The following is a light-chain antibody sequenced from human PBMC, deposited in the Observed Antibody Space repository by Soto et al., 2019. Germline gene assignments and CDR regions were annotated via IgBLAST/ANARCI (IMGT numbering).Light chain of an antibody. Sequence: QSALTQPASVSGSPGQSITLSCTGTSSDLGSYNLVSWYQQHPGKAPKLMIYEGSKRPSGVSNRFSGSRSGNTASLTISGLQAEDEDDYYCCSYVGSRTVVFGGGTQLTVL. J-gene: IGLJ2*01. CDR2: EGS. CDR3: CSYVGSRTVV. CDR1: SSDLGSYNL. V-gene: IGLV2-23*01.